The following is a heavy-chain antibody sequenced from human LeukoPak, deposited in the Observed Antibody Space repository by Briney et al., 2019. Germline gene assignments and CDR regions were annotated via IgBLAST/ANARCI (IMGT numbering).Heavy chain of an antibody. J-gene: IGHJ4*02. CDR2: ISSSGSTI. CDR1: GFTFSTYE. Sequence: GGSLRLSCAASGFTFSTYEMNWVRQAPGKGLEWVSHISSSGSTIYYADSVKGRFTISRDNAKNSLYMQMNSLRVEDTAVYYCARDLRGSHCCSFDYWGQGTLVTVSS. CDR3: ARDLRGSHCCSFDY. D-gene: IGHD2-15*01. V-gene: IGHV3-48*03.